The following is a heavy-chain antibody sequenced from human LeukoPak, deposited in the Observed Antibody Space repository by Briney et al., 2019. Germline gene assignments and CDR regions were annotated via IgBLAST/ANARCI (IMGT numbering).Heavy chain of an antibody. CDR3: ARGTYYDFWSGYYDDAFDI. D-gene: IGHD3-3*01. CDR2: IYTSGSP. CDR1: GGSISSYY. J-gene: IGHJ3*02. V-gene: IGHV4-4*07. Sequence: SETLSLTCTVSGGSISSYYWSWIRQPAGKGLEWIGRIYTSGSPNYNPSLKSRVTMSVDTSKNQFSLKPSSVTAADTAVYYCARGTYYDFWSGYYDDAFDIWGQGTMVTVSS.